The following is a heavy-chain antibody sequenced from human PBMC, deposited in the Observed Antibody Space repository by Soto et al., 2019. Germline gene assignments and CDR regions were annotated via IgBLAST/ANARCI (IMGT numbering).Heavy chain of an antibody. J-gene: IGHJ4*02. CDR1: GYTFTDYF. V-gene: IGHV1-2*02. CDR2: INPVTGGT. D-gene: IGHD6-13*01. CDR3: VRGNFPGIAAVGGAY. Sequence: ASVKVSCKASGYTFTDYFLHWLRQAPGQGPEWMGWINPVTGGTNHAQKFHGRVTMTSDTSTSTAYVEPSSLRSDDTAIYYCVRGNFPGIAAVGGAYWGQGTLVTVSS.